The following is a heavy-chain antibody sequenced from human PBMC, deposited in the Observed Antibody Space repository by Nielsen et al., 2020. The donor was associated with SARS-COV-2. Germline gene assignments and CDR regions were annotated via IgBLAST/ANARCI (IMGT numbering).Heavy chain of an antibody. CDR1: GFTFDDYA. V-gene: IGHV3-9*01. Sequence: GGSLRLSCAASGFTFDDYAMHWVRQAPGKGLECVSGISWNSGSIGYADSVKGRFTISRDNAKNSLYLQMNSLRAEDTALYYCAKLGAGRDDAFDIWGQGTMVTVSS. J-gene: IGHJ3*02. CDR2: ISWNSGSI. D-gene: IGHD1-1*01. CDR3: AKLGAGRDDAFDI.